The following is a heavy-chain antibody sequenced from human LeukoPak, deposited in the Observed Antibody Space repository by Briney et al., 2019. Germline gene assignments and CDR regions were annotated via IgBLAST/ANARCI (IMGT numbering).Heavy chain of an antibody. CDR2: ISGSGGST. CDR1: GFSFSSYW. Sequence: MSGGSLRLSCAASGFSFSSYWMTWVRQAPGKGLEWVSAISGSGGSTYYADSVKGRFTISRDNAKNSLYLQMNSLRAEDTAVYYCASPVYQQAGMDVWGQGTTVTVSS. J-gene: IGHJ6*02. V-gene: IGHV3-21*01. D-gene: IGHD2-2*01. CDR3: ASPVYQQAGMDV.